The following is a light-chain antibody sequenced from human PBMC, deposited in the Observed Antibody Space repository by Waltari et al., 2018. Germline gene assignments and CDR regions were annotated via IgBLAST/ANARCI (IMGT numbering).Light chain of an antibody. V-gene: IGLV1-44*01. Sequence: QSVLTQPPSASGTPGQRVTISCSGSSSNLRTNSAHWYQHIPGTAPRLLIYRNGQRPPGVPDRFSGSKSGTSASLAISGLQSEDEANYYCAAWDDNLHGPVFGGGTKLTVL. CDR1: SSNLRTNS. J-gene: IGLJ3*02. CDR3: AAWDDNLHGPV. CDR2: RNG.